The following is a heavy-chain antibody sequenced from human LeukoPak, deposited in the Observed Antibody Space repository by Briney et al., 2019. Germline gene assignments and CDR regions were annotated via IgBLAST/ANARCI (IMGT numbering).Heavy chain of an antibody. J-gene: IGHJ4*02. CDR2: IRYDETNR. D-gene: IGHD3-16*01. Sequence: HPGGSLRLSCAAPGFNFSSYVMHWVRQAPGKGLEWVSFIRYDETNRYYADSVKGRFTISGDNSKSTLYLQMNSLRAEDTAFYYCAKGGTGEVTNFDYWGQGTLVTVSS. V-gene: IGHV3-30*02. CDR1: GFNFSSYV. CDR3: AKGGTGEVTNFDY.